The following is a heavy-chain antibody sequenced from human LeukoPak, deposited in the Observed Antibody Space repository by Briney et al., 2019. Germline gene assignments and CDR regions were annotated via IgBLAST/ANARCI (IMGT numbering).Heavy chain of an antibody. CDR3: ARCFGELFPLWFDP. D-gene: IGHD3-10*01. J-gene: IGHJ5*02. CDR1: GFTFSDYY. Sequence: GGSLRLSCAASGFTFSDYYMSWIRQAPGKGLEWVSYISSSGSTIYYADSVKGRFTISRDNAKNSLYLQMNSLRAEDTAVYYCARCFGELFPLWFDPWGQGTLVTVSS. V-gene: IGHV3-11*01. CDR2: ISSSGSTI.